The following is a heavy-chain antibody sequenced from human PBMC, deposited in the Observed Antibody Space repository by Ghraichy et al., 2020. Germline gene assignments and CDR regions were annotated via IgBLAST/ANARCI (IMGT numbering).Heavy chain of an antibody. Sequence: ASVKVSCKASGYTFTSYGISWVRQAPGQGLEGMGWISAYNGNTNYAQKLQGRVTMTTDTSTSTAYMELRSLRSDDTAVYYCARDMYSSSSPRYYYYGMDVWGQGTTVTVSS. J-gene: IGHJ6*02. V-gene: IGHV1-18*01. CDR2: ISAYNGNT. CDR1: GYTFTSYG. D-gene: IGHD6-6*01. CDR3: ARDMYSSSSPRYYYYGMDV.